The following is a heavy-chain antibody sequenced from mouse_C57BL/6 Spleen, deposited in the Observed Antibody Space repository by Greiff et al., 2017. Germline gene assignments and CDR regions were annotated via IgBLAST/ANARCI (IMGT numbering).Heavy chain of an antibody. CDR2: IYPGGGYT. Sequence: VQRVESGAELVRPGTSVKMSCKASGYTFTNYWIGWAKQRPGHGLEWIGDIYPGGGYTNYNEKFKGKATLTADKSSSTAYMQFSSLTSEDSAIYYCARGGSSPYYAMDYWGQGTSVTVSS. V-gene: IGHV1-63*01. J-gene: IGHJ4*01. CDR1: GYTFTNYW. D-gene: IGHD1-1*01. CDR3: ARGGSSPYYAMDY.